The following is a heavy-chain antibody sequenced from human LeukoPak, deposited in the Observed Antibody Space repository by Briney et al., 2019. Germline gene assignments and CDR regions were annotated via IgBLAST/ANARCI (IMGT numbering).Heavy chain of an antibody. J-gene: IGHJ4*02. D-gene: IGHD4/OR15-4a*01. Sequence: GASVGVSCKASNYTYTDYGIYWVRQAPGQGLEWVGWISAFNGHTYYAQKLQGRITMTTDAPTATAHMELRSLRSDDTAVYYCARALAVLGRGPRDFDFWGQGTLVTVSS. CDR1: NYTYTDYG. CDR3: ARALAVLGRGPRDFDF. CDR2: ISAFNGHT. V-gene: IGHV1-18*01.